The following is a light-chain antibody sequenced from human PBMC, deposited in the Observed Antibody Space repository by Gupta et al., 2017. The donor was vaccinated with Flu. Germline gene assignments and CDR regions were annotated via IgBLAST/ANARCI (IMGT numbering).Light chain of an antibody. J-gene: IGKJ2*01. Sequence: VTLGQPASISGRSRQTLVHSDGDTYLNWFQQTPGQSPRRLIYKVSNRDSAVPDTLSGSGSGTDFTLKIRVVGAEDVGIYYCRQGAHWPYTFGQETKLEIK. V-gene: IGKV2-30*02. CDR2: KVS. CDR1: QTLVHSDGDTY. CDR3: RQGAHWPYT.